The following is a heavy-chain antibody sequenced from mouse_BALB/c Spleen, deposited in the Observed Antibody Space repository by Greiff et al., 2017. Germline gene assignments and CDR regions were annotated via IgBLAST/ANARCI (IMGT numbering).Heavy chain of an antibody. V-gene: IGHV5-17*02. Sequence: EVHLVESGGGLVQPGGSRKLSCAASGFTFSSFGMHWVRQAPEKGLEWVAYISSGSSTIYYADTVKGRFTISRDNPKNTLFLQITSLRTEDTAMYYCARHYDYAMDYWGQGTSVTVSS. CDR2: ISSGSSTI. CDR3: ARHYDYAMDY. J-gene: IGHJ4*01. CDR1: GFTFSSFG. D-gene: IGHD1-1*01.